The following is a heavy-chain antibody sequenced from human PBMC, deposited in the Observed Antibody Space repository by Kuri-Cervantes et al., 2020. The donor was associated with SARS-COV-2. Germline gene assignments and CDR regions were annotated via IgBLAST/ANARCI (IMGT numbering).Heavy chain of an antibody. CDR3: ARVPPYYDILTGYYYYYYGMDV. J-gene: IGHJ6*02. Sequence: SETLSLTCTVSGGSISSYYWTWIRQPPGKGLEWIGYIYYSGDVNYNPALKSRVTISLDTSKNQFSLKLSSVTAADTAVYYCARVPPYYDILTGYYYYYYGMDVWGQGTTVTVSS. CDR1: GGSISSYY. V-gene: IGHV4-59*12. D-gene: IGHD3-9*01. CDR2: IYYSGDV.